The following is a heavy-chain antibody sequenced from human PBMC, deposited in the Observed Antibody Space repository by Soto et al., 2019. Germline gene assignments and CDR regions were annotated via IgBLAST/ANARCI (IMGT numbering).Heavy chain of an antibody. CDR1: GGYFSGYY. V-gene: IGHV4-34*01. Sequence: SETLSLTCAVYGGYFSGYYWSWIRQPPGKGLEWIGEINHSGSTNYNPSLKSRVTISVDTSKNQFSLKLSSVTAADTAVYYCASFPIVVVPAAMKAQHADFDYWGQGTLVTVSS. CDR2: INHSGST. CDR3: ASFPIVVVPAAMKAQHADFDY. D-gene: IGHD2-2*01. J-gene: IGHJ4*02.